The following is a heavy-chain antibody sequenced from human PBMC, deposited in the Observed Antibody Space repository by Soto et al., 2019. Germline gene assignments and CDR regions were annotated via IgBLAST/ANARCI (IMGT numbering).Heavy chain of an antibody. J-gene: IGHJ5*02. V-gene: IGHV1-2*04. CDR2: INPNSGGT. CDR1: GYTFTGYY. Sequence: ASVKVSCKASGYTFTGYYMHWVRQAPGQGLEWMGWINPNSGGTNYAQKFQGWVTMTRDTSISTAYMELSSLRSDDTAVYYCARGRSGDYDNWFDPWGQGTLVTVSS. CDR3: ARGRSGDYDNWFDP. D-gene: IGHD4-17*01.